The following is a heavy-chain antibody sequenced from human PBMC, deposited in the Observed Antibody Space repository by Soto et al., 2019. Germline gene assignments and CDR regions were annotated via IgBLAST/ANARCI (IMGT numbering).Heavy chain of an antibody. J-gene: IGHJ3*02. CDR1: GGSISSGGYY. Sequence: PSETLSLTCTVSGGSISSGGYYWSWIRQHPGKGLEWIGYIYYSGSTYYNPSLKSRVTISVDTSKNQFSLKLSSVTAADTAVYYCARVGYYDFWSGYYRSQHDAFDIWGQGTMVTVS. CDR2: IYYSGST. V-gene: IGHV4-31*03. CDR3: ARVGYYDFWSGYYRSQHDAFDI. D-gene: IGHD3-3*01.